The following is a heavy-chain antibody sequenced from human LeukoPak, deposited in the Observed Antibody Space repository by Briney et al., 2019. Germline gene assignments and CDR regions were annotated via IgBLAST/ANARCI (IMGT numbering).Heavy chain of an antibody. J-gene: IGHJ4*02. CDR3: AKVRYSRGVVVTAIDY. Sequence: PGGSLRLSCAASGFTFSSYAMSWVRQAPGKGLEWGSPISGSGGSTYYADSVKGRSTISRDNSKNTLYLQMNSLRAEDTAVYYCAKVRYSRGVVVTAIDYWGQGTLVTVSS. D-gene: IGHD2-21*02. V-gene: IGHV3-23*01. CDR1: GFTFSSYA. CDR2: ISGSGGST.